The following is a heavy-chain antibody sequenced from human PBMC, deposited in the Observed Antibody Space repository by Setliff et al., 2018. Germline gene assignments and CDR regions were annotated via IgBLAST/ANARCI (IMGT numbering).Heavy chain of an antibody. V-gene: IGHV3-66*01. CDR2: IHSGGST. J-gene: IGHJ6*02. CDR3: ARDPGPHAAHFRALGYGMDV. D-gene: IGHD6-13*01. Sequence: LRLSCAASGFTVTDNYMSWVRQAPGKGLEWVSIIHSGGSTYYGDSVKGRFTISRDKSKNTVFLQMNSLRAEDTAVYYCARDPGPHAAHFRALGYGMDVWGQGTTVTVSS. CDR1: GFTVTDNY.